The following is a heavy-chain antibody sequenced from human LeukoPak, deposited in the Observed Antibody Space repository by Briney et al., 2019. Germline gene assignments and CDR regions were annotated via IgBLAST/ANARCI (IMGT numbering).Heavy chain of an antibody. CDR2: IRTKTKSYAT. Sequence: GGSLRLSCAASGFTFSGSFMHWVRQASGKGLEGVGCIRTKTKSYATAYGASVKGRFTISRDDSKNTAYLQMNSLKTEDTAVYYCTILGATNAFDIWGQGTMVTVSS. CDR3: TILGATNAFDI. D-gene: IGHD1-26*01. J-gene: IGHJ3*02. CDR1: GFTFSGSF. V-gene: IGHV3-73*01.